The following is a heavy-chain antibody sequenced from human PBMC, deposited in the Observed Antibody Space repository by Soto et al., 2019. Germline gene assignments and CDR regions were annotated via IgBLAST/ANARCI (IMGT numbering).Heavy chain of an antibody. J-gene: IGHJ4*02. V-gene: IGHV4-31*03. CDR2: IYYSGST. CDR3: ARARLKDSGRIDY. CDR1: GGSISSGGYY. D-gene: IGHD6-25*01. Sequence: QVQLQESGPGLVKPSQTLSLTCTVSGGSISSGGYYWSWILQHPGKGLEWIGYIYYSGSTYYNPSLKSRVTISVDTSKNQFSLKLSSVTAADTAVYYCARARLKDSGRIDYWGQGTLVTVSS.